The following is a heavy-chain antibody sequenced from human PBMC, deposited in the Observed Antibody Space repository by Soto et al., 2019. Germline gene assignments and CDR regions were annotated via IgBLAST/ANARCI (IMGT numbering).Heavy chain of an antibody. D-gene: IGHD6-19*01. V-gene: IGHV3-33*01. Sequence: ESGGGVVQPGRSLRLSCAASGFTFSSYGMHWVRQAPGKGLEWVAVIWYDGSNKYYADSVKGRFTISRDNSKNTLYLQMNSLRAEDTAVYYCARAQGWAVGPLDYWGQGTLVTVSS. J-gene: IGHJ4*02. CDR2: IWYDGSNK. CDR1: GFTFSSYG. CDR3: ARAQGWAVGPLDY.